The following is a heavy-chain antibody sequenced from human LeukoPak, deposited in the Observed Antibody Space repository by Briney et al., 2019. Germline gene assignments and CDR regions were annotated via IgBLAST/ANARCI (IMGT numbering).Heavy chain of an antibody. J-gene: IGHJ4*02. Sequence: GGSLRLSCAASGFTFSGSAMHWVRQAPGKGLEWVGQIESGAKSYATAYAASVKGRFTISRDNAKNSLYLQMNSLRAEDTAVYYCARDYYGSPTHWGQGTLVTVSS. CDR2: IESGAKSYAT. CDR3: ARDYYGSPTH. CDR1: GFTFSGSA. D-gene: IGHD3-10*01. V-gene: IGHV3-73*01.